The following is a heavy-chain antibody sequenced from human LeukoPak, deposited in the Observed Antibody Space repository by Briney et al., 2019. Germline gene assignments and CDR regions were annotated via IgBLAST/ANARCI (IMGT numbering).Heavy chain of an antibody. D-gene: IGHD5-24*01. CDR1: GFTFDDYA. V-gene: IGHV3-20*04. CDR3: AREGMAGRGLFDC. Sequence: PGGSLRLSCAASGFTFDDYAMSWVRQAPGKGLEWVSGINWNGGSTVYADSVKGRFTISRDNPKNSLYLQMNSLRAEDTAFYYCAREGMAGRGLFDCWGQGTLVTVSS. CDR2: INWNGGST. J-gene: IGHJ4*02.